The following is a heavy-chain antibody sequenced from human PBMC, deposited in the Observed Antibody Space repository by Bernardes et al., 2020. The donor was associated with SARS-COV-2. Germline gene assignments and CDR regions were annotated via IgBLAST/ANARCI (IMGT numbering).Heavy chain of an antibody. CDR1: GFTVSSNY. V-gene: IGHV3-53*01. CDR3: ARDLILYGMDV. CDR2: IYSGGST. Sequence: GGSLRLSRAASGFTVSSNYMSWVRQAPGKGLEWVSVIYSGGSTYYADSVKGRFTISRDNSKNTLYLQMNSLRAEDTAVYYCARDLILYGMDVWGQGTTVTVSS. J-gene: IGHJ6*02.